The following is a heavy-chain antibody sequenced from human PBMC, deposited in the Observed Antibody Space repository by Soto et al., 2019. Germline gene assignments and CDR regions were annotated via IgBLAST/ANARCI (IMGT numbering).Heavy chain of an antibody. D-gene: IGHD4-4*01. Sequence: GGSLELACAVFGLTVTSNGVGWFRKAPGKGLEWVSAISPNGQGIWYADSVKGRFTISRDISRNTVFLQMDSLRAEDTAVYYCAKDRQYPRDYFHYWGQGTLVTVSS. V-gene: IGHV3-23*01. J-gene: IGHJ4*02. CDR1: GLTVTSNG. CDR2: ISPNGQGI. CDR3: AKDRQYPRDYFHY.